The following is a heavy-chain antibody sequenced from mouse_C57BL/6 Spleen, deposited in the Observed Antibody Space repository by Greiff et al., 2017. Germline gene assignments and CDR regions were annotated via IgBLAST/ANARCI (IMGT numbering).Heavy chain of an antibody. J-gene: IGHJ2*01. CDR1: GFTFTDYY. CDR3: ARYYGNYDYFDY. D-gene: IGHD2-1*01. V-gene: IGHV7-3*01. Sequence: EVHLVESGGGLVQPGGSLSLSCAASGFTFTDYYMSWVRQPPGKALEWLGFIRNKANGYTTEYSASVKGRFTISRDNSQSILYLQMNALRAEDSATYYCARYYGNYDYFDYGGQGTTLTGSS. CDR2: IRNKANGYTT.